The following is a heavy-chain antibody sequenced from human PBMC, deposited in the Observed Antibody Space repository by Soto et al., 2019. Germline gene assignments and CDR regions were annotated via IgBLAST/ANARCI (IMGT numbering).Heavy chain of an antibody. CDR1: GFTFSNAW. V-gene: IGHV3-15*07. D-gene: IGHD3-22*01. CDR2: IKSKTDGGTT. CDR3: TTAPVKQNYYYDSSGYYLSEGYYFDY. Sequence: GGSLRLSCAASGFTFSNAWMNWVRQAPGKGLEWVGRIKSKTDGGTTDYAAPVKGRFTISRDDSKNTLYLQMNSLKTEDTAVYYCTTAPVKQNYYYDSSGYYLSEGYYFDYWGQGTLVTVSS. J-gene: IGHJ4*02.